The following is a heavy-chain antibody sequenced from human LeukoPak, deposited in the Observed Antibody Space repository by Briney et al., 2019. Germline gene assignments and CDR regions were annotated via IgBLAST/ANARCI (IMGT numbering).Heavy chain of an antibody. CDR3: ARLVTFGGVIAYFDY. CDR1: GYSFTSYW. V-gene: IGHV5-51*01. CDR2: ICPGDSDT. Sequence: GESLKISCKGSGYSFTSYWIGWVRQMPGKGLEWMGMICPGDSDTRYSPSFQGQVTISADKSISTASLQWSSLKAPDTAMYYCARLVTFGGVIAYFDYWGQGTLVTVSS. J-gene: IGHJ4*02. D-gene: IGHD3-16*02.